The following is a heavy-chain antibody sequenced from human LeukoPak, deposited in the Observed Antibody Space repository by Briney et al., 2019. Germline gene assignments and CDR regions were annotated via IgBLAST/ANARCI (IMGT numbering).Heavy chain of an antibody. D-gene: IGHD3-22*01. Sequence: ASVTVSCKASGYTFTSYGISWVRQAPGQGLEWMGWISAYNGNTNYAQKLQGRVTMTTDTSTSTAYMELRSLRSDDTAVYYCAYDSSGYHKWFDPWGQGTLVTVSS. CDR3: AYDSSGYHKWFDP. CDR2: ISAYNGNT. J-gene: IGHJ5*02. CDR1: GYTFTSYG. V-gene: IGHV1-18*01.